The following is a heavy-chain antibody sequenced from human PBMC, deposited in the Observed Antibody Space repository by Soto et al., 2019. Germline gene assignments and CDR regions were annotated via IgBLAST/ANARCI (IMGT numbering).Heavy chain of an antibody. V-gene: IGHV2-5*02. D-gene: IGHD3-16*01. Sequence: QITLKESGPTLVKPTQTLTLTCTFSGFSLTTRGVGVGWIRQPPGKALECLALIYWDDDKRYSPSLQSSLSITKDNSKNQVVLTMTNVDPVDPATYYCAHVPNYYQYVWFDPWGQGTLVSVSS. CDR3: AHVPNYYQYVWFDP. CDR2: IYWDDDK. CDR1: GFSLTTRGVG. J-gene: IGHJ5*02.